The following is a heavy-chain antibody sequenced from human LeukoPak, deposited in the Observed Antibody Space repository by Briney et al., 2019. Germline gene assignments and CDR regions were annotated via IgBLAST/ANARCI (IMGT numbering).Heavy chain of an antibody. Sequence: SETLSLTCIVSGHSISSSYWSWIRHPPGKGLEWIGYIHYTGSTNYNSSLRSRVTISIDTSKYQFSLKLSSVTAADTAVYYCARVSRASLWLPLDSWGQGTLVTVSS. CDR1: GHSISSSY. V-gene: IGHV4-59*08. D-gene: IGHD5-18*01. CDR2: IHYTGST. J-gene: IGHJ4*02. CDR3: ARVSRASLWLPLDS.